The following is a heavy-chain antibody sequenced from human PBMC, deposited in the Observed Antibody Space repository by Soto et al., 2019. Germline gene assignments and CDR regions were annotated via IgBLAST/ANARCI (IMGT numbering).Heavy chain of an antibody. Sequence: LRLSCAASGFTFSSYAMSWVRQAPGKGLEWVSAISGSGGSTYYADSVKGRFTISRDNSKNTLYLEMNSLRAEDTAVYYCAKDGPRGYDIYPLEPWGQGTLVTVSS. V-gene: IGHV3-23*01. CDR3: AKDGPRGYDIYPLEP. D-gene: IGHD5-12*01. J-gene: IGHJ5*02. CDR2: ISGSGGST. CDR1: GFTFSSYA.